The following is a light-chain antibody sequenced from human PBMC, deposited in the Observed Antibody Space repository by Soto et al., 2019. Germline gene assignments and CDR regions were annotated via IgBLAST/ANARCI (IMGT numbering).Light chain of an antibody. J-gene: IGLJ1*01. Sequence: QSFLTQPPSASGTPGQRVTISWCGSSSNIGTYRVSWYQHFPGTAPRLLIYSDNQRPSGVPDRFSASKSGASASLAISGLQSEDEASFYCAAWDDSLNGYVFGTGTKVTVL. CDR3: AAWDDSLNGYV. V-gene: IGLV1-44*01. CDR1: SSNIGTYR. CDR2: SDN.